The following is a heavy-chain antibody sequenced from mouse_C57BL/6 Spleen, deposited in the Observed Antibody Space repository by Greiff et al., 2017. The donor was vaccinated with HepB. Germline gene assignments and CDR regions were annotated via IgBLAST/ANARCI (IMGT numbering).Heavy chain of an antibody. V-gene: IGHV14-2*01. CDR2: IDPEDGET. J-gene: IGHJ3*01. D-gene: IGHD2-2*01. CDR1: GFNIKDYY. CDR3: ARSTMVTTGFAY. Sequence: EVQRVESGAELVKPGASVKLSCTASGFNIKDYYMHWVKQRTEQGLEWIGRIDPEDGETKYAPKFQGKATITADTSSNTAYLQLSSLTSEDTAVYYCARSTMVTTGFAYWGQGTLVTVSA.